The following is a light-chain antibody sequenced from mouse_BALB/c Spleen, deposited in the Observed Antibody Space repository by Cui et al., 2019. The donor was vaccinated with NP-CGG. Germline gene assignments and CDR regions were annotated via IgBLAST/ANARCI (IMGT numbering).Light chain of an antibody. J-gene: IGLJ1*01. V-gene: IGLV1*01. CDR2: GTN. CDR1: TGAVATSNY. Sequence: PAVAPEAAVTTSPGETVTLTCRSSTGAVATSNYANWVQEKPDHLFTGLIGGTNNRAPGVPARFSGSLIGDKAALTITGAQTEDETIYFCALWYSNHWVFGGGTKLTVL. CDR3: ALWYSNHWV.